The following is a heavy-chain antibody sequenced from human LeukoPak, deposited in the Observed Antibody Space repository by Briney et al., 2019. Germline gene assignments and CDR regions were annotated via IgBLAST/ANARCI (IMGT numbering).Heavy chain of an antibody. CDR3: AKGRGWFDP. CDR2: ISGSGGST. Sequence: GGSLRLSCAASGFTVSSNYMSWVRQAPGKGLEWVSAISGSGGSTYYADSVKGRFAISRDNSKNALYLQMNSLRAEDTAVYYCAKGRGWFDPWGQGTLVTVSS. V-gene: IGHV3-23*01. CDR1: GFTVSSNY. J-gene: IGHJ5*02.